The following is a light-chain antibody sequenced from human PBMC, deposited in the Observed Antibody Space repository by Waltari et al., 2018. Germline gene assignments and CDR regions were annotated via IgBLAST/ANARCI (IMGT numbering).Light chain of an antibody. J-gene: IGKJ1*01. Sequence: EIVLTQSPGTLALSPGERATLSCGASQSVGRALAWYQQKPGQAPRLLIYDASSRATGISDKFSGSGSGTDFSLTISRVEPEDFAVYFCQMYVRLPVTFGQGTKAEVK. CDR2: DAS. V-gene: IGKV3-20*01. CDR1: QSVGRA. CDR3: QMYVRLPVT.